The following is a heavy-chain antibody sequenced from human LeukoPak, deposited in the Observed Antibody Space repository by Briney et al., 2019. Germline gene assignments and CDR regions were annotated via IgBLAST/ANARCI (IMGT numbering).Heavy chain of an antibody. J-gene: IGHJ3*02. CDR2: ISSSSSYI. CDR1: GFTFSSYA. Sequence: MTGGSLRLSCAASGFTFSSYAMSWVRQAPGKGLEWVSSISSSSSYIYYADSVKGRFTISRDNAKNSLYLQMNSLRAEDTAVYYCCLDTFSSGWFFGAFDIWGQGTMVTVSS. D-gene: IGHD6-19*01. V-gene: IGHV3-21*01. CDR3: CLDTFSSGWFFGAFDI.